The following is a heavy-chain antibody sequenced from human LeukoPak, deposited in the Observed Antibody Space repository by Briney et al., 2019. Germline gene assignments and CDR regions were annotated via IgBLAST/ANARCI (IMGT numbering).Heavy chain of an antibody. D-gene: IGHD6-13*01. CDR1: GGSFSGYY. CDR3: ARGGGQQLDLDY. Sequence: SETLSLTCAVYGGSFSGYYWSWIRQPPGKGLEWIGEINHSGSTNYNPSLKSRVTISVDTSKNQFSLKLSSVTAADTAVYYCARGGGQQLDLDYWGQGTLVTVS. J-gene: IGHJ4*02. V-gene: IGHV4-34*01. CDR2: INHSGST.